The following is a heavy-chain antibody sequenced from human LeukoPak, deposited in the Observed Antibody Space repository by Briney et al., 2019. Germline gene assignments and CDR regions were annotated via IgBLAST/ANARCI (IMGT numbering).Heavy chain of an antibody. CDR3: ARDMRELHYSDY. Sequence: GGSLRLSCAASGFTFSSYAMHWVRQAPGKGLEWVAVISYDGSNKYYADSVKGRFTISRDNSKNTLFLQMNSLRAEDTAVYYCARDMRELHYSDYWGQGTLVTVSS. CDR2: ISYDGSNK. J-gene: IGHJ4*02. CDR1: GFTFSSYA. D-gene: IGHD1-26*01. V-gene: IGHV3-30-3*01.